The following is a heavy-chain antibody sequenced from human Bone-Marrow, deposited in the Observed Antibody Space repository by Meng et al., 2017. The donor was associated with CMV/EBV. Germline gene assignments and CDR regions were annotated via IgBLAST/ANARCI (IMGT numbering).Heavy chain of an antibody. D-gene: IGHD6-13*01. CDR3: ARARSDSSSWSDAFDI. Sequence: GESLKISCAASGFTFSSYDMHWVRQATGKGLEWVSAIGTAGDTYYPGSVKDRFTISRENAKNSLYLQMNSLRAGDTAVYYCARARSDSSSWSDAFDIWGQGTMVTVSS. CDR2: IGTAGDT. J-gene: IGHJ3*02. V-gene: IGHV3-13*01. CDR1: GFTFSSYD.